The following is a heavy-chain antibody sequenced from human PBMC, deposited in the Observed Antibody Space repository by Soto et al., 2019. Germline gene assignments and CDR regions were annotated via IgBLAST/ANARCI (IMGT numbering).Heavy chain of an antibody. D-gene: IGHD4-17*01. V-gene: IGHV4-59*08. Sequence: QVQLQESGPGLVKPSETLSLTCTVSGGSISSYYWSWIRQPPGKGLEWIGYIYYSGSTNYNPSLKSRVNISVDTSKNQFSLKLSSVTAADTAVYYCARRYGAYFDYWGQGTLVTVSS. CDR1: GGSISSYY. CDR3: ARRYGAYFDY. CDR2: IYYSGST. J-gene: IGHJ4*02.